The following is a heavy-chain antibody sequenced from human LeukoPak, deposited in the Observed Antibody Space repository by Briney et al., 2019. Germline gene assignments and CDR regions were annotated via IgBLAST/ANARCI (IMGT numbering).Heavy chain of an antibody. CDR3: ARDRGSRGSLDL. D-gene: IGHD2-15*01. J-gene: IGHJ2*01. CDR1: GFTFSSYS. V-gene: IGHV3-21*01. Sequence: PGGSLRLSCAASGFTFSSYSMNWVRQAPGKGLEWVSSISSSSSYIYYADSVKGRFTISRDNAKNSLYLQMNSLRAEDTAVYYCARDRGSRGSLDLWGRGTLVTVSS. CDR2: ISSSSSYI.